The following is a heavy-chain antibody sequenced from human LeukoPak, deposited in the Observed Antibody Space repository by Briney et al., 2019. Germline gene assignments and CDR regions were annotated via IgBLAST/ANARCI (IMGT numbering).Heavy chain of an antibody. CDR1: GGSISSDS. D-gene: IGHD3-3*01. V-gene: IGHV4-4*09. CDR3: ARLEWRLDYYFAY. J-gene: IGHJ4*02. CDR2: ILSSGST. Sequence: PSETLSLTCTVSGGSISSDSWSWIRQPPGKGLEWIGNILSSGSTNYNPSLKSRVTISVDTSKRQFSLKLTSVTAADTAVYYCARLEWRLDYYFAYWGQGTLVTVSS.